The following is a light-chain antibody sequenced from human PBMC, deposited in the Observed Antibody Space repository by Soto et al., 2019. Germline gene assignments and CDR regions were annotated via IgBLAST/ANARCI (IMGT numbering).Light chain of an antibody. Sequence: QSVLTQPPSVSAAPGQKVTISCSGSSSNIGKNYVSWYQQLPGTAPKLVVYDENKRPSGIPDRFSVSKSGTSATLGITGLQTGDEADYYCGSWDSSLYAVVFGGGTKVTVL. CDR3: GSWDSSLYAVV. CDR1: SSNIGKNY. J-gene: IGLJ2*01. V-gene: IGLV1-51*01. CDR2: DEN.